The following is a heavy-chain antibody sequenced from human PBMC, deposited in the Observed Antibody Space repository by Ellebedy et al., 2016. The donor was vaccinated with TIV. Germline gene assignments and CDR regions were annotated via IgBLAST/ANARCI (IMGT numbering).Heavy chain of an antibody. CDR2: IKPDGSYK. J-gene: IGHJ6*02. Sequence: GESLKISCAASGFTFSSFWMTWVRQAPGKGLEWVASIKPDGSYKFYVDSVKGRFTMSRDNAKNSLHLQLDRLRVEDTAVYHCARGTGLDVWGQGTTVTVSS. CDR1: GFTFSSFW. CDR3: ARGTGLDV. V-gene: IGHV3-7*03.